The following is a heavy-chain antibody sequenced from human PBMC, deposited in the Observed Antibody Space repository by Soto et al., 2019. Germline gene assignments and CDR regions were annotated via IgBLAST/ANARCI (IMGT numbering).Heavy chain of an antibody. CDR3: ARHSGYDYDYYYYYGMDV. Sequence: QLQLQESGPGLVKPSETLSLTCTVSGGSISSSSYYWGWIRQPPGKGLEWIGSIYYSGSTYYNPSLKSRVPISVDTSKNQFSLELGSVTAADTAVYYCARHSGYDYDYYYYYGMDVWCQGTTVTVSS. J-gene: IGHJ6*02. CDR2: IYYSGST. D-gene: IGHD5-12*01. CDR1: GGSISSSSYY. V-gene: IGHV4-39*01.